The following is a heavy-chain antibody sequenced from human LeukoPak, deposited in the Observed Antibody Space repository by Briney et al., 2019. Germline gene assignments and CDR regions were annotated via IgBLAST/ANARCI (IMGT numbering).Heavy chain of an antibody. V-gene: IGHV3-23*01. CDR3: ARLCRGSSWRYYYYYYMDV. CDR1: GFTFKSYD. J-gene: IGHJ6*03. CDR2: IRGSGIST. D-gene: IGHD6-13*01. Sequence: GGSLRLSCAASGFTFKSYDMSWVRQVPGKGLEWVSGIRGSGISTYYADSVKGRFTISRDNSKNMLYLLMNSLRAEDTAVYYCARLCRGSSWRYYYYYYMDVWGKGTTVTVSS.